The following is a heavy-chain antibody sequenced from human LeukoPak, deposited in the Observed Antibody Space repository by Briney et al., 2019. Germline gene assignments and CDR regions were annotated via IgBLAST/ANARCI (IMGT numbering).Heavy chain of an antibody. J-gene: IGHJ4*02. CDR1: GGSISSYY. Sequence: SETLSLTCTVSGGSISSYYWSWIRQPPGKGLEWIWYIYYSGSTNYNPSLKSRVTISVDTSKNQFSLKLSSVTAADTAVYYCARHSLPRGFAQWLVRPPDRPFDYWGQGTLVTVSS. D-gene: IGHD6-19*01. CDR2: IYYSGST. CDR3: ARHSLPRGFAQWLVRPPDRPFDY. V-gene: IGHV4-59*01.